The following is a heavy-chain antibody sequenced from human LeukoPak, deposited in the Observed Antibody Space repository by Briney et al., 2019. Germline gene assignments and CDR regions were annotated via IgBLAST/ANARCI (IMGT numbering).Heavy chain of an antibody. CDR1: GYSFTSYW. CDR2: IDPSDSYT. Sequence: PGESLKISCKGSGYSFTSYWISWVRQMPGKGLEWMGRIDPSDSYTNYSPSFQGHVTISADKSISTAYLQWSSLKASDTAMYYGARHNGFGELYYGWFDPWGQGTLVTVSS. J-gene: IGHJ5*02. CDR3: ARHNGFGELYYGWFDP. D-gene: IGHD3-10*01. V-gene: IGHV5-10-1*01.